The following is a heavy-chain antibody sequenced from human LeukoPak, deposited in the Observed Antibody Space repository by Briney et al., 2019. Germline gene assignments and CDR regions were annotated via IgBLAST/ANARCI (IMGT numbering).Heavy chain of an antibody. Sequence: GESLKISCKASGYNFTSYWIGWVRQIPGKGLGWMGIIYPGDSDTRYSPSFQGQVTISADKSVSTAYLQWSSLKASDSAIYYCATRSDGYSQFDFWGQGTLVTVSS. CDR1: GYNFTSYW. V-gene: IGHV5-51*01. D-gene: IGHD5-24*01. CDR3: ATRSDGYSQFDF. CDR2: IYPGDSDT. J-gene: IGHJ4*02.